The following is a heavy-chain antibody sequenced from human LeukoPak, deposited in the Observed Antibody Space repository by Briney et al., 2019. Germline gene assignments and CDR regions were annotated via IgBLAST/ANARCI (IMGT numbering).Heavy chain of an antibody. CDR2: ISGSGDST. Sequence: GGSLRLSCAASGFTFSSYAMAWVRQAPGKGLEWVSAISGSGDSTYYTESVKGRFTISRDNSKNTLYLQMNSLRAEDTAVYYCAKDRRMTMVTMAYYWGQGTLVTVSS. D-gene: IGHD4-17*01. CDR3: AKDRRMTMVTMAYY. J-gene: IGHJ4*02. CDR1: GFTFSSYA. V-gene: IGHV3-23*01.